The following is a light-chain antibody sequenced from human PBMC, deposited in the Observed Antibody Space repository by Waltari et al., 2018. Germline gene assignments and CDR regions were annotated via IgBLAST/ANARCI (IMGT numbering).Light chain of an antibody. CDR1: SSNIGSNY. V-gene: IGLV1-47*01. CDR3: AAWDDSLAHVV. CDR2: RNN. Sequence: QSVLTQPPSASGTPGQRVTISCSGSSSNIGSNYVYWYQQLPGTAPKLLIYRNNQRPSGVPDRFSGSKSGTPASLAISGLRSEDEADYYCAAWDDSLAHVVFGGGTKLTVL. J-gene: IGLJ2*01.